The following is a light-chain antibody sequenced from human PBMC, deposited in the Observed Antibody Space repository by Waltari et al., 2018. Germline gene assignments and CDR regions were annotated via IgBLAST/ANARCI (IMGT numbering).Light chain of an antibody. CDR1: SSDVGSYNL. J-gene: IGLJ2*01. CDR2: EGS. Sequence: QSALTQPASVSGSPGQSITVSCTGTSSDVGSYNLVSWYQQNPGKAPKLMIYEGSKRPSGVSNRFSCSKSGTTASLTISGLQAEDEADYYCCSYAGSSTLLFGGGTKVTVL. V-gene: IGLV2-23*01. CDR3: CSYAGSSTLL.